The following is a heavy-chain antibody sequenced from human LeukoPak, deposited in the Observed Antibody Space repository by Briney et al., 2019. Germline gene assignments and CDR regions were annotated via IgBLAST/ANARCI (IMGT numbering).Heavy chain of an antibody. CDR2: IYYSGST. J-gene: IGHJ4*02. Sequence: SETLSLTCTVSGGSISSSSYYWGWIRQPPGKGLEWIGSIYYSGSTYYNPSLKSRVTISVDTSKNQFSLKLTSVTAADTAVYYCARRSLSVVDDYWGQGTLVTVSS. V-gene: IGHV4-39*07. CDR1: GGSISSSSYY. CDR3: ARRSLSVVDDY.